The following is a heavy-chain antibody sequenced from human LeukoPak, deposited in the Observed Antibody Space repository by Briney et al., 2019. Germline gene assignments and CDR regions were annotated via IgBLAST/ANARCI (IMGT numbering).Heavy chain of an antibody. J-gene: IGHJ4*02. Sequence: KAGGSLRLSCTASGFTFSTYWMSWVRQAPGKGLEWVPNKREDGSEKYYVDSVKGRFTISRDNAKNSLYLQMNSLRAEDTAGYYCARELAGHYYGSGSSFDYWGQGTLVTVSS. V-gene: IGHV3-7*01. CDR1: GFTFSTYW. CDR2: KREDGSEK. D-gene: IGHD3-10*01. CDR3: ARELAGHYYGSGSSFDY.